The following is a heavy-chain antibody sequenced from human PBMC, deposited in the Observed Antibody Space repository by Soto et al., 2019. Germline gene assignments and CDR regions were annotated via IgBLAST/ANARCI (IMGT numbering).Heavy chain of an antibody. CDR1: GYAFSNYG. CDR2: ISAYNGHT. D-gene: IGHD3-22*01. CDR3: ARDSGDYYDRSGHTWSDP. J-gene: IGHJ5*02. V-gene: IGHV1-18*04. Sequence: GASVKVSCKASGYAFSNYGFNWVRQAPGQGLEWMGWISAYNGHTNYAQKLQGRATMTTDTSTSTAYMELRSLTSDDTAVYYCARDSGDYYDRSGHTWSDPWGQGTLVTVSS.